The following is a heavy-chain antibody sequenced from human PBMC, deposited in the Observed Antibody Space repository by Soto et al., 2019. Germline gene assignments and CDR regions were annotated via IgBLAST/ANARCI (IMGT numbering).Heavy chain of an antibody. CDR3: ARDVPVDTAMVLVSRAAY. J-gene: IGHJ1*01. CDR1: GYTFTSYA. D-gene: IGHD5-18*01. CDR2: INAGNGNT. V-gene: IGHV1-3*01. Sequence: DSVKVCCKASGYTFTSYAMHWVRQAPGQRLEWMGWINAGNGNTKYSQKFQGRVTITRDTSASTAYMELSSLRSEDTAVYYCARDVPVDTAMVLVSRAAYWGQRTLVIVSS.